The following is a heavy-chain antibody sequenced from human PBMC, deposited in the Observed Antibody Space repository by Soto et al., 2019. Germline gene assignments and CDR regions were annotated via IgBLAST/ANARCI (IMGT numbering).Heavy chain of an antibody. J-gene: IGHJ4*02. CDR2: IIPIFGTA. Sequence: QVQLVQSGAEVKKPGSSVKVSCKASGGTFSSYAISWVRQAPGQGLEWMGGIIPIFGTANYAQKFQGRVTSTADESTSTAHMELGSLRSEDTAVYYGARGAALDPQMIDYWGQGTLVTVSS. CDR3: ARGAALDPQMIDY. V-gene: IGHV1-69*01. CDR1: GGTFSSYA. D-gene: IGHD3-9*01.